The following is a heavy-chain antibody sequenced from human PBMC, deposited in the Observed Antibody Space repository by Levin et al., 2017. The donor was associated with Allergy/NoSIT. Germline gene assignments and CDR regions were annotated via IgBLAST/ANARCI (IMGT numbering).Heavy chain of an antibody. V-gene: IGHV1-69*01. CDR3: AREWGTGTVFDY. J-gene: IGHJ4*02. CDR1: GGTFSSYA. CDR2: IIPIFGTA. D-gene: IGHD1-7*01. Sequence: KISCKASGGTFSSYAISWVRQAPGQGLEWMGGIIPIFGTANYAQKFQGRVTITADESTSTAYMELSSLRSEDTAVYYCAREWGTGTVFDYWGQGTLVTVSS.